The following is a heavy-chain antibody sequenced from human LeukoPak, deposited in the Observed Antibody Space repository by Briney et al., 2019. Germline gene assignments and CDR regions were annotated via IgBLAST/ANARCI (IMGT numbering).Heavy chain of an antibody. V-gene: IGHV3-23*01. CDR3: AKATEYSSGVGHFDV. Sequence: GGSLRLSCAASGFTFKNYAMSWVRQAPGKGLEWVSDISGSGGSTYYADSVKGRFTISRDNSKNTLYLQMNSLRAEDTAVYYCAKATEYSSGVGHFDVWGQGTMVTVSS. CDR1: GFTFKNYA. D-gene: IGHD6-25*01. CDR2: ISGSGGST. J-gene: IGHJ3*01.